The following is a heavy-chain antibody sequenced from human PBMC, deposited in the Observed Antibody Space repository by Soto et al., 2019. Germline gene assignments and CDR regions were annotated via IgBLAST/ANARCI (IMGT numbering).Heavy chain of an antibody. CDR3: AKGSASARPYYFDF. V-gene: IGHV3-23*01. Sequence: EVQLLDSGGGLVQPGGSLRLSCAASGFTFSNYVMSWVRQAPGKGLEWVSAITGGSDSTYYADSVEGRFTISRDNSKNTLYLQLNILRAEDTAVYYCAKGSASARPYYFDFWGQGTLLTVSS. J-gene: IGHJ4*02. CDR1: GFTFSNYV. CDR2: ITGGSDST. D-gene: IGHD6-6*01.